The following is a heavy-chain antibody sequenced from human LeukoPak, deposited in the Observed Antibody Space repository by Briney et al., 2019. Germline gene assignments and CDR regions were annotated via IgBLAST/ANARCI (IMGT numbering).Heavy chain of an antibody. D-gene: IGHD1-1*01. J-gene: IGHJ5*02. CDR3: ARKQSGWNDSRWFDP. Sequence: SETLSLTCTVSGGSISSSSYYWGWIRQPPGKGLEWIGSIYYSGSTYYNPSLKSRVTISVDTSKNQFSLKLSSVTAADTAVYYCARKQSGWNDSRWFDPWGQGTLVTVSS. V-gene: IGHV4-39*01. CDR1: GGSISSSSYY. CDR2: IYYSGST.